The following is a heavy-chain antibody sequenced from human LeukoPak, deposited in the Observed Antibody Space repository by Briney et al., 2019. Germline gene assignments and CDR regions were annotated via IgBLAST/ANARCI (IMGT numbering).Heavy chain of an antibody. J-gene: IGHJ5*02. Sequence: GGSLRLSCAASGFTLSSYEMNWVRQAPGKGLVWVSRINSDGSSTSYADSVKGRFTISRDNAKNTLYLQMNSLRAEDTAVYYCARDRAYCSSTSCYNGFSPWGQGTLVTVSS. V-gene: IGHV3-74*01. CDR2: INSDGSST. CDR3: ARDRAYCSSTSCYNGFSP. D-gene: IGHD2-2*02. CDR1: GFTLSSYE.